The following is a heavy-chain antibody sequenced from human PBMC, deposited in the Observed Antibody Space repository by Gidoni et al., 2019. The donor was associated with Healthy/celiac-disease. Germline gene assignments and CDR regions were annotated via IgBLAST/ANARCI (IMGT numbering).Heavy chain of an antibody. Sequence: QVQLQQWGAGLLKPSETRSLTCAVSGGSFSGYYWSWIRQPPGKWLEWIGEINHSGVTNYNPSLKSRVTISVDTSKNQFSLKLSSVTAADTAVYYCARGYSEGRGAFDIWGQGTMVTVSS. J-gene: IGHJ3*02. V-gene: IGHV4-34*01. CDR2: INHSGVT. CDR1: GGSFSGYY. CDR3: ARGYSEGRGAFDI. D-gene: IGHD2-15*01.